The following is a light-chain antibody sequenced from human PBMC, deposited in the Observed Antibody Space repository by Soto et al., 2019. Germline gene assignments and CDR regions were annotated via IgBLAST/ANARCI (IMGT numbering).Light chain of an antibody. Sequence: AIRMTQSPSSLSASTGDRVTTTCRASQGISRYLAWYQQKPGKAPKLLIYAASTLQSGVPSRFSGSGSGTDFTLTISCLQSEDFATYYCQQYYSYPFTFDPGTKVDIK. CDR3: QQYYSYPFT. CDR1: QGISRY. V-gene: IGKV1-8*01. J-gene: IGKJ3*01. CDR2: AAS.